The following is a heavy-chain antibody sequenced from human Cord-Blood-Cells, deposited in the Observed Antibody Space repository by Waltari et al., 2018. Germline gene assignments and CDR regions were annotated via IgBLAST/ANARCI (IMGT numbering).Heavy chain of an antibody. V-gene: IGHV4-38-2*02. CDR1: GYSISSGYY. CDR3: ARAPRESSSSGLAFDI. CDR2: IYHSGST. J-gene: IGHJ3*02. D-gene: IGHD6-6*01. Sequence: QVQLQESGPGLVKPSETLSLTCTVSGYSISSGYYWGWIWPPPGKGLEWIGSIYHSGSTYYNPSLKSRVTISVDTSKNQFSLKLSSVTAADTAVYYCARAPRESSSSGLAFDIWGQGTMVTVSS.